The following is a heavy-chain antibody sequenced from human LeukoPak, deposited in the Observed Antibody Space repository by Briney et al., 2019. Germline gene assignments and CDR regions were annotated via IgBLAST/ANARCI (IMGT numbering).Heavy chain of an antibody. V-gene: IGHV3-21*01. Sequence: AGALTLTRAASGLPFSGYNRSWVRQPPGKGLEWVSSISSSSSYIYYADLVKRRFTISRDNAKNSLYLQMNRLGADDAAEYYAGRDCVMEMEAVHDSLAPPIYLQHWGQGTVV. CDR1: GLPFSGYN. CDR2: ISSSSSYI. J-gene: IGHJ1*01. CDR3: GRDCVMEMEAVHDSLAPPIYLQH. D-gene: IGHD5-24*01.